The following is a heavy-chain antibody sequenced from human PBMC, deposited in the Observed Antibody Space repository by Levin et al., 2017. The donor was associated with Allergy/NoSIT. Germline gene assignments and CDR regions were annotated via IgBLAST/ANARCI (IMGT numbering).Heavy chain of an antibody. Sequence: PGGSLRLSCEASGFTFSSYAMSWVRQAPGKGLEWVSLTSTSGDSTYYANSVKGRFTISRDNSKNTLYLQMNSLRVEDTAIYYCAKRGGSTWRDGMDVWGQGTTVTVSS. CDR1: GFTFSSYA. CDR2: TSTSGDST. D-gene: IGHD6-13*01. CDR3: AKRGGSTWRDGMDV. V-gene: IGHV3-23*01. J-gene: IGHJ6*02.